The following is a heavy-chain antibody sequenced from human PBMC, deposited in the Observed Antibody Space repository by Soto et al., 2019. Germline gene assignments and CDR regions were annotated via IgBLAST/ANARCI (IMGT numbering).Heavy chain of an antibody. CDR3: TTDPTITGTTSDAFDI. D-gene: IGHD1-7*01. J-gene: IGHJ3*02. V-gene: IGHV3-15*07. Sequence: GGSLRLSCAASGFTFSNAWMNWVRQAPGKGLEWVGRIKSKTDGGTTDYAAPVKGRFTISRDDSKNTLYLQMNSLKTEDTAVYYCTTDPTITGTTSDAFDIWGQGTMVTVSS. CDR1: GFTFSNAW. CDR2: IKSKTDGGTT.